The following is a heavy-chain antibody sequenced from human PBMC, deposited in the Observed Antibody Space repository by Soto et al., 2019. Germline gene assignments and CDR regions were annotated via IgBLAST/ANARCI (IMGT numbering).Heavy chain of an antibody. J-gene: IGHJ4*02. CDR3: ARGEQQLGPYYFDY. D-gene: IGHD6-13*01. Sequence: SGPTLVNPTQTLTLTCTFSGFSLSTSGVGVGWIRQPPGKALEWLALIYWNDDKRYSPSLKSRLTITKDTSKNQVVLAMTNMDPVDTATYYCARGEQQLGPYYFDYWGQGTLVTVSS. CDR1: GFSLSTSGVG. V-gene: IGHV2-5*01. CDR2: IYWNDDK.